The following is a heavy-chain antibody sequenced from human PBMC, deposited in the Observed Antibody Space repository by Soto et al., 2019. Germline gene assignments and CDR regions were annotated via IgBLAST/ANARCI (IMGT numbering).Heavy chain of an antibody. J-gene: IGHJ4*02. CDR1: GFTFSNAW. V-gene: IGHV3-15*01. CDR2: IKSKTDGGTT. CDR3: TTGGSGYDYYFDY. D-gene: IGHD5-12*01. Sequence: EVQLVESGGGLVKPGGSLRLSCAASGFTFSNAWMSWVRQAPGKGLEWVGRIKSKTDGGTTDYAAPVKGRFTISRDDSNNTLYLQMNSLKTEDTAVYYCTTGGSGYDYYFDYWGQGTLVTVSS.